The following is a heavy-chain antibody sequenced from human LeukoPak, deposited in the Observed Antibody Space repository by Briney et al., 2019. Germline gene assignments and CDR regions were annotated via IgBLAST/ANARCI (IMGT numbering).Heavy chain of an antibody. CDR1: GFTFSSYS. D-gene: IGHD3-22*01. V-gene: IGHV3-21*01. J-gene: IGHJ4*02. Sequence: GGSLRLSCAASGFTFSSYSMNWVRQAPGKGLEWVSSISSSSSHIYYADSVKGRFTISRDNAKNSLYLQMNSLRAEDTAVYYCARDLLYYYDSSATDYWGQGTLVTVSS. CDR3: ARDLLYYYDSSATDY. CDR2: ISSSSSHI.